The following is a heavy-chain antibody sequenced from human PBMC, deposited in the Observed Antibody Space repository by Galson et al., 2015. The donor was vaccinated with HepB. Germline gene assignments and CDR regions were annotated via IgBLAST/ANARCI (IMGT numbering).Heavy chain of an antibody. CDR2: ISSDGTNR. J-gene: IGHJ2*01. V-gene: IGHV3-30-3*01. D-gene: IGHD2-15*01. Sequence: SLRLSCAASGFTFSSYFMHWVRQAPGKGLEWVALISSDGTNRYYVDSVKGRFTISRDNSKNTLYLQMSSLRGDCYQGGRFRADWYFDLWGRGTLVTVSS. CDR3: RADWYFDL. CDR1: GFTFSSYF.